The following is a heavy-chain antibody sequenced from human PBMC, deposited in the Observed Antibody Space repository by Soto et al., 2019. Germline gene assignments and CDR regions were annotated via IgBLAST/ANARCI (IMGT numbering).Heavy chain of an antibody. D-gene: IGHD3-16*01. CDR1: GFSPSNARMG. CDR2: IFSNDEK. J-gene: IGHJ3*02. CDR3: ARMRWGDRDAFDI. V-gene: IGHV2-26*01. Sequence: KESGPVLVKPTETLTLTCTVSGFSPSNARMGVSWIRQPPGNALEWLAHIFSNDEKSYSTSLKSRLTTSKDTSKSQVVLTMTNMDPVDPATYYCARMRWGDRDAFDIWGQGTMVTVSS.